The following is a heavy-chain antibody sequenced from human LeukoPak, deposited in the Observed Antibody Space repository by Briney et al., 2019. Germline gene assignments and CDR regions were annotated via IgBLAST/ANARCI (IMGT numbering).Heavy chain of an antibody. J-gene: IGHJ6*03. CDR2: IRYDGSNK. D-gene: IGHD4-23*01. CDR1: GFTFSSYG. Sequence: GGSLRLSCAASGFTFSSYGMHWVRQAPGKGLEWVAFIRYDGSNKYYADSVKGRFTISRDNSKNTLYLQMNSLRAEDTAVYYCARDLSYGGNSFHYYYYMDVWGKGTTVTVSS. CDR3: ARDLSYGGNSFHYYYYMDV. V-gene: IGHV3-30*02.